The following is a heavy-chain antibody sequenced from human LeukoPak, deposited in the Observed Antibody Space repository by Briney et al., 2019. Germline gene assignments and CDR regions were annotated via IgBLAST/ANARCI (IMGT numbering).Heavy chain of an antibody. CDR3: ATDVETTDQEGAFDM. J-gene: IGHJ3*02. CDR2: FDPEEGET. D-gene: IGHD4-11*01. CDR1: GYTLNELS. V-gene: IGHV1-24*01. Sequence: ASVKVSCKVSGYTLNELSIHWVRQAPGGGPEWVGGFDPEEGETIYAYKFQGRVSMTEDTSTDTAYMELRSLRSEDTAVYYCATDVETTDQEGAFDMWGQGTMVTVSS.